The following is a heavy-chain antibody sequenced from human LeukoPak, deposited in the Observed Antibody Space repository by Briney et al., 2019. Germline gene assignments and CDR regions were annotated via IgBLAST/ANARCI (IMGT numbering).Heavy chain of an antibody. CDR1: GFTFSNYC. CDR2: ITGGGVA. CDR3: AKGRGTGAVDWFDP. D-gene: IGHD3/OR15-3a*01. Sequence: GSLRLSCAASGFTFSNYCMMWVRQAPGKGLEWVSSITGGGVAYYVDSVKGRFTVSRDNSKNTLYLQINSLTAEDTAFYYCAKGRGTGAVDWFDPWGLGTLVTVSS. V-gene: IGHV3-23*01. J-gene: IGHJ5*02.